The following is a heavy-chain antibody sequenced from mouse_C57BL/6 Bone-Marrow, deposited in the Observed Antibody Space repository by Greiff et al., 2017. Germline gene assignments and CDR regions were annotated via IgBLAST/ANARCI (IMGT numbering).Heavy chain of an antibody. CDR3: ARRGSSPAWFAY. D-gene: IGHD1-1*01. J-gene: IGHJ3*01. Sequence: QVQLQQSGAELARPGASVKMSCKASGYTFTSYTMHWVKQRPGQGLEWIGYINPSSGYTKYNQKFKDKATLTADKSSSTAYMQLSSLTSEDSAFYYCARRGSSPAWFAYWGQGTLVTVSA. CDR2: INPSSGYT. V-gene: IGHV1-4*01. CDR1: GYTFTSYT.